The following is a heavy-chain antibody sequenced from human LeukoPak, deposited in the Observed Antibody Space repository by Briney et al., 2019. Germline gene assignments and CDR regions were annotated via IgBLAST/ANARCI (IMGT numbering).Heavy chain of an antibody. CDR2: ISYDGSNK. CDR3: ARDTYYDFWSGYSGIDY. Sequence: GGSLRLSCAASGFTFSSYAMHWVRQAPGKGLEWVAVISYDGSNKYYADSVKGRFTISRDNSKNTLYLQMNSLRAEDTAVYYCARDTYYDFWSGYSGIDYWGQGTLVTVSS. CDR1: GFTFSSYA. V-gene: IGHV3-30-3*01. D-gene: IGHD3-3*01. J-gene: IGHJ4*02.